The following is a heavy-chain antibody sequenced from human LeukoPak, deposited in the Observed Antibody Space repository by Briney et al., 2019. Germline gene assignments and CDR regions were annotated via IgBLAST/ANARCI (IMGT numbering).Heavy chain of an antibody. V-gene: IGHV3-66*01. D-gene: IGHD6-19*01. CDR3: ARIDSGGWSFDY. CDR1: GFTVSSHY. Sequence: GSLRLSCAASGFTVSSHYIGWVRQASGKGLEWVSLIYSDGSPNYEDSVKGRFTISGDNSKNTLYLQMNSLRAEDTAVYYCARIDSGGWSFDYWGQGTLVTVSS. J-gene: IGHJ4*02. CDR2: IYSDGSP.